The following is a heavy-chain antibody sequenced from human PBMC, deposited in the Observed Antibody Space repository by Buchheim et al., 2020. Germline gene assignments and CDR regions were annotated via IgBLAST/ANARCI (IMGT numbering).Heavy chain of an antibody. Sequence: EVQLVESGGGLVKPGGSLRLSCAASGFTFSSYSMNWVRQAPGKGLEWVSSISGSSSYIYYADSVKGRFTISRDNAKNSLYLQMNSLGAEDTAVYYCARGPSSGPLKDWGQGTL. CDR1: GFTFSSYS. D-gene: IGHD6-19*01. CDR3: ARGPSSGPLKD. J-gene: IGHJ4*02. V-gene: IGHV3-21*01. CDR2: ISGSSSYI.